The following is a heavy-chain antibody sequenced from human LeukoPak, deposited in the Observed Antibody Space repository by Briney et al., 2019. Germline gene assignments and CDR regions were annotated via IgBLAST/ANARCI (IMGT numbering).Heavy chain of an antibody. D-gene: IGHD6-13*01. CDR3: AREIAAADVYYYYYMDV. CDR2: IYYSGST. V-gene: IGHV4-39*02. J-gene: IGHJ6*03. CDR1: GGSISSSSYY. Sequence: SETLSLTCTVSGGSISSSSYYWGWIRQPPGKGLEWIGSIYYSGSTYYNPSLKSRVTISVDTSKNQFSLKLSSVTAADTAVYYCAREIAAADVYYYYYMDVWGKGTTVTVSS.